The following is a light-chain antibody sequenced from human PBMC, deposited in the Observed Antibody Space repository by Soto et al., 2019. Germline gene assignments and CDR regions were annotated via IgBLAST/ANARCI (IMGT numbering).Light chain of an antibody. CDR2: EVS. Sequence: QSVLTQPASVSGSPGQSITISCTGTSSDVGGYNYVSWYQQHPGKAPKLIIYEVSNRPSGVSTRFSGSKSGNTASLTISGLQAEYEAEYYCMSFTSRSTLVFGTGTKVTVL. CDR1: SSDVGGYNY. V-gene: IGLV2-14*01. J-gene: IGLJ1*01. CDR3: MSFTSRSTLV.